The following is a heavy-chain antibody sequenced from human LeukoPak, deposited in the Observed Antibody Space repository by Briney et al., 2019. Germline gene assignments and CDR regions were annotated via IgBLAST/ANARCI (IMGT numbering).Heavy chain of an antibody. V-gene: IGHV1-18*04. J-gene: IGHJ4*02. CDR3: VRMRIYRAYVDFAS. CDR1: GYTFTTYG. CDR2: INTYNGHT. Sequence: ASVKVSCKTSGYTFTTYGIDWVRQAPGQRLDGMGWINTYNGHTEYAQKVWHRVTMTTDTSTGTAYMELTRLRSDDTAVYYCVRMRIYRAYVDFASWGQGTLVTVSS. D-gene: IGHD5-12*01.